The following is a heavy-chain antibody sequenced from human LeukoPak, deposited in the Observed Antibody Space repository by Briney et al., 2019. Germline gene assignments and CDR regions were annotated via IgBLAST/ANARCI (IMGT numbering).Heavy chain of an antibody. Sequence: GGSLRLSCAASGFTFSGFAMSWIRQAPGKGLEWVSSISRSGESTFYADSVRGRFTISRDNSKNTVSLQMESLRAEDTAVYYCAKGSGSYLSPLYYFDYWGQGTLVTVSS. D-gene: IGHD1-26*01. CDR1: GFTFSGFA. CDR2: ISRSGEST. J-gene: IGHJ4*02. V-gene: IGHV3-23*01. CDR3: AKGSGSYLSPLYYFDY.